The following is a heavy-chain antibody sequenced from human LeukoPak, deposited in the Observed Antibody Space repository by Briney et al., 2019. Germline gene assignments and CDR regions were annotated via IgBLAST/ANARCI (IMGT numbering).Heavy chain of an antibody. CDR3: ARGDDSGYYDYFDY. J-gene: IGHJ4*02. D-gene: IGHD3-22*01. CDR2: IYTGGNT. Sequence: GGSLRLSCAASGFTFTSYSMNWVRQAPGKGLEWVSTIYTGGNTYYAASVKGRFTISRDFSKNTVFLHMNSLRAEDTAMYYCARGDDSGYYDYFDYWGQGALVTVSS. CDR1: GFTFTSYS. V-gene: IGHV3-53*01.